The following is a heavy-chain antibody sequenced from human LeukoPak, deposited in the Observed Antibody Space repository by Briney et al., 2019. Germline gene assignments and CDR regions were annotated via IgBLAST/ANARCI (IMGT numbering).Heavy chain of an antibody. CDR1: GGTFSSYA. CDR2: IIPIFGTA. CDR3: ARDSGSYRLFDY. D-gene: IGHD1-26*01. J-gene: IGHJ4*02. Sequence: GASVKVSCTASGGTFSSYAISWVRQAPGQGLEWMGGIIPIFGTANYAQKFQGRVTITADESTSTAYMELSSLRSEDTAVYYCARDSGSYRLFDYWGQGTLVTVSS. V-gene: IGHV1-69*13.